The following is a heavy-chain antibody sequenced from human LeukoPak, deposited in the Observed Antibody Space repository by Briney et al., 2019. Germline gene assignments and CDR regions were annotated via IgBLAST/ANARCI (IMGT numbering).Heavy chain of an antibody. Sequence: GGSLRLSCAASGFTFSSYSMNWVRQAPGKGLEWVSSISSSSSYIYYADSVEGRFTISRDNAKNSLYLQMNSLRAEDTALYYCARGSRYFDWLPPDYWGQGTLVTVSS. D-gene: IGHD3-9*01. CDR3: ARGSRYFDWLPPDY. J-gene: IGHJ4*02. CDR2: ISSSSSYI. V-gene: IGHV3-21*04. CDR1: GFTFSSYS.